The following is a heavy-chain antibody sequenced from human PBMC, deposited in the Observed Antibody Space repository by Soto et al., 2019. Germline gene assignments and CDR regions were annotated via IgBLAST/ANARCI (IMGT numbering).Heavy chain of an antibody. D-gene: IGHD1-26*01. CDR2: IIPIFGTT. CDR3: AVGLSGSYYQNGMDV. CDR1: GGPFTSFD. V-gene: IGHV1-69*06. Sequence: VELVQSGSEVKKPGSSVKVSCKNSGGPFTSFDVSWVRQAPGQGLEWMGGIIPIFGTTNYAQKFQGRVTITADMPTTTAYMELGSLRSDDTAVYFCAVGLSGSYYQNGMDVWGLGTTVIVS. J-gene: IGHJ6*02.